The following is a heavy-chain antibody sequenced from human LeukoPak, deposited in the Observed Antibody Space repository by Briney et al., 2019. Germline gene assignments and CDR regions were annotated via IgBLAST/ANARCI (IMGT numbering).Heavy chain of an antibody. D-gene: IGHD1-26*01. CDR1: GFTFSNFW. CDR3: ARDLHSGSYEDAFDI. J-gene: IGHJ3*02. CDR2: IKQDGSEK. V-gene: IGHV3-7*01. Sequence: GGSLRLSCAASGFTFSNFWMSWVRQAPGKGLEWVANIKQDGSEKYYVDSVKGRFTISRDNTNNKLYLQMNSLRAEDTAVYYCARDLHSGSYEDAFDIWGQGTMVTVSS.